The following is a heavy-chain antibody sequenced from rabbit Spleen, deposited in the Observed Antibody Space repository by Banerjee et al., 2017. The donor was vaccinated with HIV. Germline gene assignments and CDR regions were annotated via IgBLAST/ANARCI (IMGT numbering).Heavy chain of an antibody. J-gene: IGHJ6*01. D-gene: IGHD8-1*01. CDR1: GVSFSFNSY. CDR2: IDSGNSGFT. V-gene: IGHV1S40*01. Sequence: QSLEESGGDLVKPGASLTLTCKASGVSFSFNSYMCWVRQAPGKGLEWIACIDSGNSGFTYFASWAKGRFTISKTSSTTVTLQMTSLTAADTVTYFCARDSGSSFSSYGMDLWGPGTLVTVS. CDR3: ARDSGSSFSSYGMDL.